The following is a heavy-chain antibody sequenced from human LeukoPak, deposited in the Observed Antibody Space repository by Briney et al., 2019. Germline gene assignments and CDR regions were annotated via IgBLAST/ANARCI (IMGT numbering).Heavy chain of an antibody. D-gene: IGHD3-16*01. Sequence: GESLKISCKGSVYSFSNYLIGWVHPVPGKVLEWMGIIYPGDSETTYSPSFQGQVTISADKSITTAYLQWDSLRASDTAMYYCARHPWGIKVADYWGQGTLVTVSS. J-gene: IGHJ4*02. CDR1: VYSFSNYL. CDR2: IYPGDSET. CDR3: ARHPWGIKVADY. V-gene: IGHV5-51*07.